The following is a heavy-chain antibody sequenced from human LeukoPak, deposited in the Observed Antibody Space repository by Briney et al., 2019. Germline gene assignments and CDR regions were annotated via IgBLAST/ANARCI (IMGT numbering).Heavy chain of an antibody. V-gene: IGHV1-18*01. J-gene: IGHJ5*02. CDR1: GYTFSNYG. Sequence: ASVKVSCKASGYTFSNYGISWVRQAPGRGLEWMGWISAYNGNTNYAQNFQGRVTMTTDTSTSTAYMELTRLRSDDTAVYYCARGSALVTTYRGGNWFDPWGQGTLVTVSS. D-gene: IGHD5-18*01. CDR2: ISAYNGNT. CDR3: ARGSALVTTYRGGNWFDP.